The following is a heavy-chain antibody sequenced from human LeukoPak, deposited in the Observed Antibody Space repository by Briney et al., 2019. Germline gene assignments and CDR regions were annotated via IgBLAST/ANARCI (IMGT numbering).Heavy chain of an antibody. CDR3: AKTYAQTPPEAFDI. Sequence: GGSLRLSCAASGFPFNSYWMSWVRQAPGKGLEWVANIKQDGSEKYYVDSVKGRFTISRDNAQNSLYLQMNSLRAEDTAVYYCAKTYAQTPPEAFDIWGQGTMVTVSS. CDR2: IKQDGSEK. CDR1: GFPFNSYW. V-gene: IGHV3-7*03. D-gene: IGHD2-2*01. J-gene: IGHJ3*02.